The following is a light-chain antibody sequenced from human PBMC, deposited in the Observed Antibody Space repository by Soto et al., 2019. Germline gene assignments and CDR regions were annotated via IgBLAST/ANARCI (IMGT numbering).Light chain of an antibody. Sequence: EIVMTQSPATLSVSPGERVTLSCRASQSVSSKLAWFQQKPGQAPRLLIYGAFTRATGIPTRFSGSGSETEFTLTISSLQSEDFAVYYCQQYESSPRTFGQGTKVEIK. CDR3: QQYESSPRT. CDR2: GAF. V-gene: IGKV3-15*01. J-gene: IGKJ1*01. CDR1: QSVSSK.